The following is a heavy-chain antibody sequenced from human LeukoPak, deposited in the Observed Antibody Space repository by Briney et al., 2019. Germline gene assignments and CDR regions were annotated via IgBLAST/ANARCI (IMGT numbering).Heavy chain of an antibody. CDR2: ISAYNGNT. J-gene: IGHJ6*02. V-gene: IGHV1-18*01. D-gene: IGHD2-2*01. CDR3: ARDWGSSTSCYACYYGMDV. Sequence: GASVKVSCKASGYTFTSYGISWVRQAPGQGLEWMGWISAYNGNTNYAQKLQGRVTMTTDTSTSTAYMELRSLRSDDTAVYYCARDWGSSTSCYACYYGMDVWGQGTTVTVSS. CDR1: GYTFTSYG.